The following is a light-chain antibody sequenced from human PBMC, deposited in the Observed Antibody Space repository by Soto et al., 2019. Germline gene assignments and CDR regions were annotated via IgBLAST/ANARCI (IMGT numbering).Light chain of an antibody. CDR3: SAWDDSLSGHVV. CDR2: RNN. CDR1: RSNIGGNY. Sequence: QSVLTQPPSASGSPGQRVTISCSGSRSNIGGNYVFWYQQLPGTAPKLLIYRNNQRPSGVPDRFSGSKSGTSASLAISGLRSEDEAFYYCSAWDDSLSGHVVFGGGTKVTVL. J-gene: IGLJ2*01. V-gene: IGLV1-47*01.